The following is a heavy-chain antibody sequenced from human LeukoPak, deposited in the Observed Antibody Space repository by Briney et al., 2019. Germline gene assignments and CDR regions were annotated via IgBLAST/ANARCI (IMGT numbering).Heavy chain of an antibody. CDR2: ISGSGGST. D-gene: IGHD4-17*01. Sequence: SCKASGFTFSSYAMSWVRQAPGKGLEWASAISGSGGSTYYADSVKGRFTISRDNSKNTLYLQMNSLRAEDTAVYYCAKSYYGFGFLAYWGQGTLVTVSS. CDR3: AKSYYGFGFLAY. J-gene: IGHJ4*02. V-gene: IGHV3-23*01. CDR1: GFTFSSYA.